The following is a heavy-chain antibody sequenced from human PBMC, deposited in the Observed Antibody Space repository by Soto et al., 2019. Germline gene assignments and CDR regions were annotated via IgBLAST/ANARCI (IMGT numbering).Heavy chain of an antibody. Sequence: PSETLSLTCGVSSGSISSSNWWSWVRQPPGKGLEGIGEIDHSGSTNYTPSLKSRVTISVDKSKNQFSLKRSSVTAADPAVYYCARAGLATAMVTDHYYYSYYMAVWGKGTTLTASS. CDR2: IDHSGST. D-gene: IGHD5-18*01. CDR3: ARAGLATAMVTDHYYYSYYMAV. J-gene: IGHJ6*03. CDR1: SGSISSSNW. V-gene: IGHV4-4*02.